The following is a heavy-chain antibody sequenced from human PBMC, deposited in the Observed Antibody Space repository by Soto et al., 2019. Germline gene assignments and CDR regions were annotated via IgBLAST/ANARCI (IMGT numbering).Heavy chain of an antibody. J-gene: IGHJ1*01. V-gene: IGHV4-61*01. D-gene: IGHD2-15*01. CDR3: ARSYTLLVAALGE. Sequence: QVQLQESGPGLVKPSETLSLTCTVSGGSVNSGTYYWSWIRQPPGKGLEWIGYIFYRGTTSYNPSLESRVTLSVDTSTNQFSLKLTSVTAADTAVYYCARSYTLLVAALGEWGQGTLVTVSS. CDR1: GGSVNSGTYY. CDR2: IFYRGTT.